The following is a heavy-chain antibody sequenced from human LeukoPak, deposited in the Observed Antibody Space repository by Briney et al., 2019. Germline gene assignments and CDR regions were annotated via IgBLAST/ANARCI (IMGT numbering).Heavy chain of an antibody. Sequence: VSGPTLVKPTQTLTLTCTFSGFSLSTSGVGVGWIRQPPGKALEWLALIYWDDDKHYSPSLKSRLTITKDTSKNQVVLTMTNMDPVDTATYYCARSAAVGMLGFFDYWGQGTLVTVSS. CDR2: IYWDDDK. CDR3: ARSAAVGMLGFFDY. CDR1: GFSLSTSGVG. V-gene: IGHV2-5*02. J-gene: IGHJ4*02. D-gene: IGHD6-13*01.